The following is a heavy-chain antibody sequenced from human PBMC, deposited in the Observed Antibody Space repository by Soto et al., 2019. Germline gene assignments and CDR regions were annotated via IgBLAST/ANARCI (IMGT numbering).Heavy chain of an antibody. V-gene: IGHV4-34*01. D-gene: IGHD3-3*01. Sequence: SLTCAVYGGSFSGFYWSWIRQSPGKGLEWIGEIYHRGNTNYNPSLKTRVSISVDTSKNQFSLNLTSVTAADTAVYYCARAHSMTVIILKWGAMDFWGQGTTVTVSS. J-gene: IGHJ6*02. CDR3: ARAHSMTVIILKWGAMDF. CDR2: IYHRGNT. CDR1: GGSFSGFY.